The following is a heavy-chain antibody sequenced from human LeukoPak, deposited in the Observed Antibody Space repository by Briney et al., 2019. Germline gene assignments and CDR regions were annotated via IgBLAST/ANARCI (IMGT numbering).Heavy chain of an antibody. CDR3: ARDGGGGYNQIDF. D-gene: IGHD5-24*01. Sequence: GGSLRLSCAASGFTFSNYAMHWVRQGLVKGLESMAVVSHDGIQTYYADSVKGRFTISRDNSKSTLFLQMNSLRAEDAAVYYCARDGGGGYNQIDFWGQGTLVTVSS. CDR1: GFTFSNYA. CDR2: VSHDGIQT. J-gene: IGHJ4*02. V-gene: IGHV3-30-3*01.